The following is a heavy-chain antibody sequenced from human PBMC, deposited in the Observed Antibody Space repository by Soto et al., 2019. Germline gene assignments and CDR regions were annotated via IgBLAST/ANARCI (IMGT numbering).Heavy chain of an antibody. CDR2: INPANGNT. D-gene: IGHD6-19*01. J-gene: IGHJ4*02. CDR3: TTENTGTRPTVALDF. V-gene: IGHV1-3*01. CDR1: GYTFPRYA. Sequence: QVQLVQSGAEVKKPGASVKVSCKTSGYTFPRYALHWVRQAPGQRLEWMGWINPANGNTKYSQKFQGRVTMTRDTSTTTAYMELRTLRSDDTAMYYCTTENTGTRPTVALDFWGQGTLVTVSS.